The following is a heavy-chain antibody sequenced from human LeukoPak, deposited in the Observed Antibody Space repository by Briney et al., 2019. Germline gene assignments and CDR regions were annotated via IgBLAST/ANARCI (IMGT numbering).Heavy chain of an antibody. J-gene: IGHJ4*02. D-gene: IGHD3-3*01. V-gene: IGHV3-23*01. CDR2: ISANGGAT. CDR1: GFTFSSYA. CDR3: AKAYHDFWGGQHH. Sequence: GGSLRLSCAASGFTFSSYAMSWVRQAPGKGLEWVSSISANGGATYYAASVKGRFTISRDSSKNTLYLEMNSLRVEDTAVYYCAKAYHDFWGGQHHWGQGTLVTVSS.